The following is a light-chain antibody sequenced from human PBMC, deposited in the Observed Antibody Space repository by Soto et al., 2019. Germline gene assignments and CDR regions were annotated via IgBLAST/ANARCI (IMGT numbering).Light chain of an antibody. CDR2: GDS. Sequence: QSVLTQPPSVSGAPGQRVTISCTGSSSNIGAGYNVHWYQQVPGTAPKLLIYGDSNRPSGVPDRFSGSKSGNSASLAITGLHAEDEADYYCQSYDSSLSGWLFGGGTKVTVL. V-gene: IGLV1-40*01. CDR1: SSNIGAGYN. CDR3: QSYDSSLSGWL. J-gene: IGLJ3*02.